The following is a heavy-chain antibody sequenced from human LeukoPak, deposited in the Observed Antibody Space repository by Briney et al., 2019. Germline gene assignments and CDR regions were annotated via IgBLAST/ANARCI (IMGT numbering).Heavy chain of an antibody. CDR3: ATLHSSGYYQYFDY. CDR2: INPNSGGT. CDR1: GYTFTGYY. J-gene: IGHJ4*02. V-gene: IGHV1-2*06. D-gene: IGHD3-22*01. Sequence: ASVKVSCKASGYTFTGYYMHWVRQAPGQGLEWMGRINPNSGGTNYAQKFQGRVTMTRDTSISTAYMELSRLRSDDTAVYYCATLHSSGYYQYFDYWGQGTLVTVSS.